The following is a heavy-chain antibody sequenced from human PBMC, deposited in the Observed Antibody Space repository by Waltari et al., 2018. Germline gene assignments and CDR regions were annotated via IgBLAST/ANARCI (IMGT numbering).Heavy chain of an antibody. CDR3: ARVGNWNYVGY. CDR2: IYYSGST. CDR1: GGSISSSSYY. D-gene: IGHD1-20*01. V-gene: IGHV4-39*07. Sequence: QLQLQESGPGLVKPSETLSLTCTVSGGSISSSSYYWGWIRQPPGKGLEWIGSIYYSGSTSNNPSLKSGVTISVDTSKNQSSLRLGSGTAADTAVYYCARVGNWNYVGYWGQGTLVTVSS. J-gene: IGHJ4*02.